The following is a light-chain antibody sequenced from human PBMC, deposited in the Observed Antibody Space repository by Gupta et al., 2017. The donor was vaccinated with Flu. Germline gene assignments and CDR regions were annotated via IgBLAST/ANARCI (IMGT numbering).Light chain of an antibody. J-gene: IGKJ2*01. CDR3: QHFGSSPYT. Sequence: GTLSLSPGERATLSCMASQSVSSNYCAWYQQKPGQAPRLLIYGASNRASGIPDRFSGSGSGTDFTLTIRRLEPEDSAVYYCQHFGSSPYTFGQGTKLEIK. V-gene: IGKV3-20*01. CDR1: QSVSSNY. CDR2: GAS.